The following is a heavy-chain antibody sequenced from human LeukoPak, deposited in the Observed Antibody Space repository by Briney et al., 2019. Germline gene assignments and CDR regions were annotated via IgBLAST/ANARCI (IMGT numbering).Heavy chain of an antibody. D-gene: IGHD3-10*01. J-gene: IGHJ3*02. CDR1: GFTFSSYS. Sequence: PGGSLRLSCAASGFTFSSYSMSWVRQAPGKGLEWISYISGSGSVSYYEDSVKGRFTISRDNAKNSLYLQMNSLRDEDTALYYCARDGGFGFLAAVDIWGQGTMVTVSS. V-gene: IGHV3-48*02. CDR2: ISGSGSVS. CDR3: ARDGGFGFLAAVDI.